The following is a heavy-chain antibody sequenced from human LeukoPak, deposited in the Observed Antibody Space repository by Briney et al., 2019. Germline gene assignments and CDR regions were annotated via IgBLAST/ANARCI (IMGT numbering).Heavy chain of an antibody. CDR1: GFTFDDYA. V-gene: IGHV3-9*01. Sequence: GRSLRLSCAASGFTFDDYAMHWVRQAPGKGLEWVSGISWNSGSIGYADSVKGRFTISRDNSKNTLYLQMNSLRAEDTAVYYCAKDQVGYYDSSGYYSSPGDYWGQGTLVAVSS. D-gene: IGHD3-22*01. CDR3: AKDQVGYYDSSGYYSSPGDY. J-gene: IGHJ4*02. CDR2: ISWNSGSI.